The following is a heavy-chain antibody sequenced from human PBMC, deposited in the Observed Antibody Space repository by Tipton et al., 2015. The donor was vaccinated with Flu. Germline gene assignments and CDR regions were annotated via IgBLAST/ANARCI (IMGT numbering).Heavy chain of an antibody. CDR2: ISHSGTT. Sequence: TLSLTCSVSGGSISTYYWSWIRQPPGKGLEWIGYISHSGTTSYNPFLKSRLTLSLDTSKNQFSLGLSSVTAADTALYFCARQFCSSVTCYGDDAFDVWGQGTKVIVSS. CDR3: ARQFCSSVTCYGDDAFDV. V-gene: IGHV4-59*01. J-gene: IGHJ3*01. D-gene: IGHD2-2*01. CDR1: GGSISTYY.